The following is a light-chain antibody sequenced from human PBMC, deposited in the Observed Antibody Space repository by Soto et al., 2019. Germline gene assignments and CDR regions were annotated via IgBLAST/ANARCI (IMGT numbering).Light chain of an antibody. J-gene: IGLJ3*02. Sequence: QSVLTQSPSASAALGASVRLTCTLSSGHSYYAIAWHQQRPEKGPRYLMKVDSDGSHTKGDGVPDRFSGSSSGAERYLIISSLQSEDVADYYCQTWGTGIDWVFGGGTKVTVL. CDR3: QTWGTGIDWV. CDR2: VDSDGSH. V-gene: IGLV4-69*01. CDR1: SGHSYYA.